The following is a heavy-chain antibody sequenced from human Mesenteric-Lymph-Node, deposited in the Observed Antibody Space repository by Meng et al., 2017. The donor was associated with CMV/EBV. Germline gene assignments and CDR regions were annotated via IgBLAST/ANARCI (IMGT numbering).Heavy chain of an antibody. CDR2: ISGYNGNT. CDR3: ARSTSYGMDV. V-gene: IGHV1-18*01. Sequence: ASVKVSCKASGFSFVNYGVSWVRQAPGQGLEWMGWISGYNGNTQYAQKFQGRVTMTTDTTTTVDMELRSLRSDDTAVYYCARSTSYGMDVWGQGTTVTVSS. D-gene: IGHD2-2*01. CDR1: GFSFVNYG. J-gene: IGHJ6*02.